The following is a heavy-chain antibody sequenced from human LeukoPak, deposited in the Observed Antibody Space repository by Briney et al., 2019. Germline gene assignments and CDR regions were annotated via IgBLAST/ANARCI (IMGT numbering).Heavy chain of an antibody. Sequence: SETLSLTCSVSGGSISSYYWSWIRQPPGKGLEWIGEINHSGSTNYNPSLKSRVTISVDTSKNQFSLKLSSVTAADTAVYYCARGAYSSGWYFAYWGQGTLVTVSS. CDR1: GGSISSYY. CDR2: INHSGST. CDR3: ARGAYSSGWYFAY. D-gene: IGHD6-19*01. J-gene: IGHJ4*02. V-gene: IGHV4-34*01.